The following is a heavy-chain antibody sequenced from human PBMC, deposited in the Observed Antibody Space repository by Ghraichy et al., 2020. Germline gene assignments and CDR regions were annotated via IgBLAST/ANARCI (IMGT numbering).Heavy chain of an antibody. CDR1: GGSISSYY. D-gene: IGHD4-17*01. Sequence: SETLSLTCTVSGGSISSYYWSWIRQPPGKGLEWIGYIYYSGSTNYNPSLKSRVTISVDTSKNQFSLKLSSVTAADTAVYYCARSMAPWGDYVLFQHWGQGTLVTVSS. CDR3: ARSMAPWGDYVLFQH. V-gene: IGHV4-59*08. CDR2: IYYSGST. J-gene: IGHJ1*01.